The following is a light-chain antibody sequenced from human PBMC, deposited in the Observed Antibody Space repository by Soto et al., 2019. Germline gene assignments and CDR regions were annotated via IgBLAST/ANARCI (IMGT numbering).Light chain of an antibody. CDR2: GNS. J-gene: IGLJ2*01. Sequence: QSVLTQPPSVSGAPGQRVTISCTGSSSNIGAGYDVHWYQQLPGTAPKLLIYGNSNRPSGVPDRFSGSKSGTSASLAITGLQAGDEADYYCQSYDSSLSGYVVFGGGIKLTVL. V-gene: IGLV1-40*01. CDR3: QSYDSSLSGYVV. CDR1: SSNIGAGYD.